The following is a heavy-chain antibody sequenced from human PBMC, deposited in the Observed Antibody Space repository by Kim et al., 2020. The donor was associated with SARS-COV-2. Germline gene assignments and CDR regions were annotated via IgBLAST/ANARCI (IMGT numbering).Heavy chain of an antibody. D-gene: IGHD5-12*01. CDR3: ARLTEMASSMPIDY. Sequence: SPSFQGQVTISADKSISTAYLQWSSLKASDTAMYYCARLTEMASSMPIDYWGQGTLVTVSS. J-gene: IGHJ4*02. V-gene: IGHV5-51*01.